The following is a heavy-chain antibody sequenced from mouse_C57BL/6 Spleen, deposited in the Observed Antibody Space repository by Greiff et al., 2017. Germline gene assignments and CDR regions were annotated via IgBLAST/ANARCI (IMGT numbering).Heavy chain of an antibody. CDR3: AREKGGYYPFDY. CDR1: GFTFSDYY. V-gene: IGHV5-16*01. D-gene: IGHD2-3*01. J-gene: IGHJ2*01. CDR2: INYDGSST. Sequence: EVKVVESEGGLVQPGSSMKLSCTASGFTFSDYYMAWVSQVPEKGLEWVANINYDGSSTYYLDSLKSRFIISRDNAKNILYLQMSSLKSEDTATYYCAREKGGYYPFDYWGQGTTLTVSS.